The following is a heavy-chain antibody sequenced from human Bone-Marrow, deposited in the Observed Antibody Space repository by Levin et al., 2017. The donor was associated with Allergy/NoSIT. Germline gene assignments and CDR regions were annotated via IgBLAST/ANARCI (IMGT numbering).Heavy chain of an antibody. J-gene: IGHJ4*02. Sequence: QTGGSLRLSCAASGFTFGDSAMHWVRQAPGKGLEWVSGLSWNSGSIGYADSVKGRFTISRDNAKNSLYLQMNSLKPEDTALYYCAKGPGIAAAKRYLDYWGQGTLVTVSS. CDR2: LSWNSGSI. CDR3: AKGPGIAAAKRYLDY. CDR1: GFTFGDSA. D-gene: IGHD6-13*01. V-gene: IGHV3-9*01.